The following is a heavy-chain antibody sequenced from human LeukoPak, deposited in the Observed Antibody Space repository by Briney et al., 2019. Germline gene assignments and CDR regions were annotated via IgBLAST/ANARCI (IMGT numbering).Heavy chain of an antibody. CDR1: GGSFSGYY. CDR2: INHSGST. J-gene: IGHJ5*02. V-gene: IGHV4-34*01. Sequence: SETLSLTCAVYGGSFSGYYWSWIRQPPGKGLEWIGEINHSGSTNYNPSLKSRDTISVDTSKNQFSLKLSSVTAADTAVYYCARGRRYYYDSSRNPNWFDPWGQGALVTVSS. CDR3: ARGRRYYYDSSRNPNWFDP. D-gene: IGHD3-22*01.